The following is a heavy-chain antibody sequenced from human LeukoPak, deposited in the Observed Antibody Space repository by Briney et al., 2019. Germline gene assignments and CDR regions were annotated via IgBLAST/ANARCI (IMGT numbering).Heavy chain of an antibody. V-gene: IGHV4-39*01. CDR2: ICYSGTA. D-gene: IGHD5-18*01. J-gene: IGHJ6*03. CDR1: GGSISSGSYC. Sequence: SETLSLTCSLSGGSISSGSYCWGWIRQPPGKGLEWIGTICYSGTAYYNPSLKSRVTISVDTSKNQFSRKLSSVTAADTAVYSCARQWGYTSGYTYYFYYMDVWGKGTTVTVSS. CDR3: ARQWGYTSGYTYYFYYMDV.